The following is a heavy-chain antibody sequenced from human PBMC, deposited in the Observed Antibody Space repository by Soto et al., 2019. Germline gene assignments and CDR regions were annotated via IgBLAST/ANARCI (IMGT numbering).Heavy chain of an antibody. CDR1: VFTFSHAL. D-gene: IGHD2-15*01. J-gene: IGHJ6*02. Sequence: PGGSLRLSCAASVFTFSHALMSWVRQAPGKGLEWVGRIKSQADGGTTDHAAPVKGRFTISRDDSKNTLYLQLNSPKTEDTAVYYCTTVAGYCSGARCPVWGQGTTVTVSS. CDR2: IKSQADGGTT. V-gene: IGHV3-15*01. CDR3: TTVAGYCSGARCPV.